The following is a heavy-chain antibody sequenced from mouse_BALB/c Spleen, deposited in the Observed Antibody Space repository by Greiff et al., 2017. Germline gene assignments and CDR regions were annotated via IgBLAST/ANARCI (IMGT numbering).Heavy chain of an antibody. D-gene: IGHD2-10*02. V-gene: IGHV1-9*01. Sequence: QVQLQQSGAELMKPGASVKISCKATGYTFSSYWIEWVKQRPGHGLEWIGEILPGSGSTNYNEKFKGKATFTADTSSNTAYMQLSSLTSEDSAVYYCARSPYGTSVYFDYWGQGTTLTVSS. CDR1: GYTFSSYW. CDR3: ARSPYGTSVYFDY. CDR2: ILPGSGST. J-gene: IGHJ2*01.